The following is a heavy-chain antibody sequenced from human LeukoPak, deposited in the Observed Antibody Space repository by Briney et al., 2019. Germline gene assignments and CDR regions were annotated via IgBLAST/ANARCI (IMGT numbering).Heavy chain of an antibody. J-gene: IGHJ6*02. CDR2: ISYDGSNK. CDR1: GFTFSSYA. V-gene: IGHV3-30-3*01. Sequence: GRSLRLSCAASGFTFSSYAMHWVRQAPGKGLEWVAVISYDGSNKYYADSVKGRFTISRDNSKNTLYLQMNSLRAGDTAVYYCARVLRFLEWFYYYGMDVWGQGTTVTVSS. D-gene: IGHD3-3*01. CDR3: ARVLRFLEWFYYYGMDV.